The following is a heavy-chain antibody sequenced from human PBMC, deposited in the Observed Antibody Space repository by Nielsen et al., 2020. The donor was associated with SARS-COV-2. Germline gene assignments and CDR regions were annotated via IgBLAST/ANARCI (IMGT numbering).Heavy chain of an antibody. CDR2: INQDGSEK. J-gene: IGHJ2*01. CDR3: ARCRRPYQLFSGDYYWYFDL. D-gene: IGHD4-17*01. V-gene: IGHV3-7*02. CDR1: GFTFSSYW. Sequence: GGSLRLSCAASGFTFSSYWMSWVRQAPGKGLEWVANINQDGSEKYYVDSVKGRFTISRDNAKNSLYLQMSTLMAEDTAVYYCARCRRPYQLFSGDYYWYFDLWGRGTLVTVSS.